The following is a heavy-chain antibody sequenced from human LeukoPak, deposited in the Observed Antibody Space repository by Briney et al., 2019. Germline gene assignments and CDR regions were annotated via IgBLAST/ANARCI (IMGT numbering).Heavy chain of an antibody. CDR3: ARKRYDYGDYQYFDL. J-gene: IGHJ2*01. CDR1: GGSISSYY. D-gene: IGHD4-17*01. CDR2: IYYSGST. V-gene: IGHV4-59*01. Sequence: SETLSLICTVSGGSISSYYWSWIRQPPGKGLEWIGYIYYSGSTNYNPSLKSRVTISVDTSKNQFSLKLSSVTAADTAVYYCARKRYDYGDYQYFDLWGRGTLVTVSS.